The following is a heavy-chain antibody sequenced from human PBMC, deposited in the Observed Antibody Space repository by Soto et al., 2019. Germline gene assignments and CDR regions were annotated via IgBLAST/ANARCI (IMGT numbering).Heavy chain of an antibody. D-gene: IGHD3-3*02. CDR1: GGSINNYY. CDR3: ARDFNSIFDDFADMRWNFDP. Sequence: SETLSLTCTVTGGSINNYYWSWVRQSAGKGLEWIGRVFTTGTTDYNPSLKGRVTISVDTSKNQFSLSLRSVTAADTAIYYCARDFNSIFDDFADMRWNFDPWGQGTLVTVSS. V-gene: IGHV4-4*07. J-gene: IGHJ5*02. CDR2: VFTTGTT.